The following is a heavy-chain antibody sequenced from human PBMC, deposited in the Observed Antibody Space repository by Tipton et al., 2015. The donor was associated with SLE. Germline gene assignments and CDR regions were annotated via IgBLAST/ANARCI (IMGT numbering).Heavy chain of an antibody. D-gene: IGHD3-10*01. V-gene: IGHV4-59*08. CDR3: ARQRLRLLSPLDA. CDR2: VCSSVST. CDR1: GASVSSFC. J-gene: IGHJ6*02. Sequence: TLSLTCTVSGASVSSFCWNWIRQPPGKGLEWIACVCSSVSTNYDPSLKSRGTISVDTSKNHFSLELTSVTAADTAVYYCARQRLRLLSPLDAWGQGTTVTVS.